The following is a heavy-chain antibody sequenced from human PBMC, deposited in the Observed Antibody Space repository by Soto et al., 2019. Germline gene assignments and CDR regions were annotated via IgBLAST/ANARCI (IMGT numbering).Heavy chain of an antibody. V-gene: IGHV3-48*02. CDR3: ARARMVRGVIHDFDY. J-gene: IGHJ4*02. Sequence: EVQLVESGGGLVQPGGSLRLSCAASGFTFSSYSMNWVRQAPGKGLEWVSYISSSSSTIYYADSVKGRFTISRDTAKKSLYLQMNSLRDEDTAVYYCARARMVRGVIHDFDYWGQGTLVTVSS. CDR2: ISSSSSTI. CDR1: GFTFSSYS. D-gene: IGHD3-10*01.